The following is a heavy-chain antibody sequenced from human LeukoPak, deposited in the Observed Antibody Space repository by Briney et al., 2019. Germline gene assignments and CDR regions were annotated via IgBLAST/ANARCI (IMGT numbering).Heavy chain of an antibody. CDR3: ARLLSGTLDY. V-gene: IGHV3-21*01. J-gene: IGHJ4*02. CDR1: GFTFSSYA. CDR2: ISSSSSYI. D-gene: IGHD1-26*01. Sequence: GGSLRLSCAASGFTFSSYAMNWVRQAPGKGLEWVSSISSSSSYIYYADSVKGRFTIPRDNAKNSLYLQMNSLRAEDTAVYYCARLLSGTLDYWGQGTLVTVSS.